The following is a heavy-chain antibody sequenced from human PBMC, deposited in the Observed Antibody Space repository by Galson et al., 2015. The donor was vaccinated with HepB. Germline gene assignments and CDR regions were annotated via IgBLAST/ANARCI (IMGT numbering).Heavy chain of an antibody. CDR3: ARSHLRILDWLPYYDYYYMDV. Sequence: SVKVSCKASGYTFTDYVVNWVRQAPGQGLEWMGWMNTNTGKPTYAPGFAGRFVFSLDTSVTTAYLQISSLETDDTAVYYCARSHLRILDWLPYYDYYYMDVWGEGTTVTVSS. V-gene: IGHV7-4-1*02. J-gene: IGHJ6*03. CDR1: GYTFTDYV. CDR2: MNTNTGKP. D-gene: IGHD3-3*01.